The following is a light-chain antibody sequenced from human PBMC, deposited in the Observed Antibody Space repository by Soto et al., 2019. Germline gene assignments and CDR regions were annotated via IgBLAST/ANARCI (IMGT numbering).Light chain of an antibody. V-gene: IGKV3-20*01. CDR1: QSVSSN. J-gene: IGKJ5*01. Sequence: EIVMTQSPATLSVSPGERATLSCRASQSVSSNLAWYQQKPGQAPRLLIYGASTRATGIPDRFSGSGSGADFTLTIRRLEPEDFAVYYCQQYGSSPSITFGQGTLLEIK. CDR2: GAS. CDR3: QQYGSSPSIT.